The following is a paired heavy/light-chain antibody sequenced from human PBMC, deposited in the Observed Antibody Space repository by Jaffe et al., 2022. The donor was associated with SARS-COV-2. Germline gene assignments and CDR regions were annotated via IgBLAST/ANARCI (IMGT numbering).Light chain of an antibody. V-gene: IGLV2-11*01. CDR1: SSDVGGYNY. Sequence: QSALTQPRSVSGSPGQSVTISCTGTSSDVGGYNYVSWYQQYPGKPPKVIIYDVSDRPSGVPDRFSGSQSGNTASLTISGLRAEDEAAYYCCSYAGGYNYVFGTGTEVIVL. CDR3: CSYAGGYNYV. J-gene: IGLJ1*01. CDR2: DVS.
Heavy chain of an antibody. CDR3: ARDPTPREDLRGNWFDP. CDR1: GFTFSSYG. V-gene: IGHV3-33*01. J-gene: IGHJ5*02. D-gene: IGHD1-26*01. CDR2: TWFDGTNK. Sequence: QVQLVESGGGVVQPGRSLRLSCAASGFTFSSYGMHWVRQAPGKGLEWVAFTWFDGTNKYYGDSVKGRFIISRDNSKNTLYLQMNSLRADDTAVYYCARDPTPREDLRGNWFDPWGQGTLVTVSS.